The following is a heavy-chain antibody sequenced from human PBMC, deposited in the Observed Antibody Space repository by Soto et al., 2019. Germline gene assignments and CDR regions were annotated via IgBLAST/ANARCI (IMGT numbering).Heavy chain of an antibody. V-gene: IGHV4-38-2*02. CDR1: GYPITNGYF. J-gene: IGHJ3*02. Sequence: PSETRSRTCAVCGYPITNGYFWGWIRKPPGKGLEWIGSIYHDVTTNYNPSLKSRGIISVDTSKNQFSLELRSLTAADTAVHSCVRDTSLSLQLGFDILGQRTMVTASS. CDR2: IYHDVTT. CDR3: VRDTSLSLQLGFDI. D-gene: IGHD3-16*01.